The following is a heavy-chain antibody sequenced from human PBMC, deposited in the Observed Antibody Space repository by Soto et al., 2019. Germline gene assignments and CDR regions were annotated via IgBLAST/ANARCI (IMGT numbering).Heavy chain of an antibody. CDR1: GFTFSSYS. J-gene: IGHJ5*02. Sequence: GGSLRLSCAASGFTFSSYSMNWVRQAPGKGLEWVSYISSGSSTIYYADSVKGRFTISRDNAKNSLYLQMNSLRDEDTAVYYCARESRFLEWLSLNWFDPWGQGTLVTVSS. CDR3: ARESRFLEWLSLNWFDP. CDR2: ISSGSSTI. V-gene: IGHV3-48*02. D-gene: IGHD3-3*01.